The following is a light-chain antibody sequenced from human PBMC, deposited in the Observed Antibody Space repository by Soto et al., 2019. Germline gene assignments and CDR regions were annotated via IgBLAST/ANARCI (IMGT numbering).Light chain of an antibody. J-gene: IGKJ4*01. CDR1: QSVSSSY. Sequence: EIALTQSPGTLSLSPGERATLSCRASQSVSSSYLAWYQQKPGQAPRLLIYGASSRSTGIPDRVSGSGAGTDFTLTISRLEPEDFAVYYCQQYGSSSLTFGGGTKVEIK. CDR2: GAS. CDR3: QQYGSSSLT. V-gene: IGKV3-20*01.